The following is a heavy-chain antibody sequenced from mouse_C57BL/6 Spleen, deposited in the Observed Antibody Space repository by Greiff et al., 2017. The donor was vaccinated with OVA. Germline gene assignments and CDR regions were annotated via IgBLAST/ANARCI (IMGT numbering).Heavy chain of an antibody. CDR1: GYTFTDYE. Sequence: VQLQQSGAELVRPGASVTLSCKASGYTFTDYEMHWVKQTPVHGLEWIGAIDPETGGTAYNQKFKGKAILTADKSSSTAYMELRSLTSEDSAVYYCTRSADGYSYWYFDVWGTGTTVTVSS. D-gene: IGHD2-3*01. J-gene: IGHJ1*03. CDR3: TRSADGYSYWYFDV. V-gene: IGHV1-15*01. CDR2: IDPETGGT.